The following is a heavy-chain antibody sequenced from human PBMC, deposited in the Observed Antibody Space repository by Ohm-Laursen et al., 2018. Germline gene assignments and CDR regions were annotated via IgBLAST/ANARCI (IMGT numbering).Heavy chain of an antibody. CDR2: ISYDGSNK. V-gene: IGHV3-30*18. CDR1: GFSFSNYG. D-gene: IGHD1-26*01. Sequence: SLRLSCAASGFSFSNYGMHWVRQAPGKGLEWVAVISYDGSNKYYADSVKGRFTISRDNSKNTLYLQMNSLRAEDTAVYYCAKGVMHSGSYPPRRPPRNFDYWGQGTLVTVSS. J-gene: IGHJ4*02. CDR3: AKGVMHSGSYPPRRPPRNFDY.